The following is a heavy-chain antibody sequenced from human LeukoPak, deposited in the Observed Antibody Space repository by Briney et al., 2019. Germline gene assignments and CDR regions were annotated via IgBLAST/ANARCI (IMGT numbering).Heavy chain of an antibody. D-gene: IGHD3-10*01. CDR1: GFTFSSYG. V-gene: IGHV3-21*01. CDR2: ISSSSSYI. Sequence: PGGSLRLSCAASGFTFSSYGMNWVRQAPGKGLEWVSSISSSSSYIYYADSVKGRFTISRDNAKNSLYLQMNSLRAEDTAVYYCASGSFYYGTQDAFDIWGQGTMVTVSS. J-gene: IGHJ3*02. CDR3: ASGSFYYGTQDAFDI.